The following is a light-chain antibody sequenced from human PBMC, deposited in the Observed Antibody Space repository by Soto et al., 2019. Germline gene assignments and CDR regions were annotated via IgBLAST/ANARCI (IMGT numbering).Light chain of an antibody. CDR1: QSISSN. Sequence: KVMNQSPATLSVSPEERATLSCRASQSISSNLAWFQQKPGQAPRLLIYDASTMATGFPARFSGSGSGTEFTLTISSLQSEDFAVYYCQQYNNWPLTFGGGSKVDIK. J-gene: IGKJ4*01. CDR3: QQYNNWPLT. V-gene: IGKV3-15*01. CDR2: DAS.